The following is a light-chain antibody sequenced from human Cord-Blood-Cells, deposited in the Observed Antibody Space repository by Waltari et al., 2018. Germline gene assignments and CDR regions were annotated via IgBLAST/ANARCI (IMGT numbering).Light chain of an antibody. CDR3: QQYVNLPYT. J-gene: IGKJ2*01. V-gene: IGKV1-33*01. CDR2: DAS. Sequence: DIQMTQSPSSLSASVGDRVTITCQASQDISNYLNWYQQKPGKAPKLLIYDASNLETGVPSRFSGSGSGTDFAFSISSLQPDDIATYYCQQYVNLPYTFGQGTKLEIK. CDR1: QDISNY.